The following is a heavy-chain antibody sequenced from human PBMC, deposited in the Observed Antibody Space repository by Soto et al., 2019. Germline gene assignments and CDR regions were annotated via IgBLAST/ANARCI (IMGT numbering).Heavy chain of an antibody. CDR2: ISGDGDRT. CDR1: GFTFSNYG. Sequence: GGSLRLSCTASGFTFSNYGMNWVRQAPGKGLEWVSAISGDGDRTYYPDSVKGRFTISTDNAKNSVFLQMNSLRAEDTAVYYCARQGGRRTYYYYYGMDVWGQGTTVTVSS. CDR3: ARQGGRRTYYYYYGMDV. V-gene: IGHV3-23*01. D-gene: IGHD3-16*01. J-gene: IGHJ6*02.